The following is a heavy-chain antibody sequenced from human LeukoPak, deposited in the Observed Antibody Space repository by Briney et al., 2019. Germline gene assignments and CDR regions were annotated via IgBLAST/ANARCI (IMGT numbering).Heavy chain of an antibody. Sequence: PSETLSLTCTVSGGSLSSYYWSWFRQPAEKGLEWIGRIYTSGSTYYNPSLKSRVTISADTSKNQFSLNVSSVTAADTAVYYCARATSSYFYYMDVWGKGTTVTISS. D-gene: IGHD5-12*01. CDR2: IYTSGST. CDR1: GGSLSSYY. CDR3: ARATSSYFYYMDV. V-gene: IGHV4-4*07. J-gene: IGHJ6*03.